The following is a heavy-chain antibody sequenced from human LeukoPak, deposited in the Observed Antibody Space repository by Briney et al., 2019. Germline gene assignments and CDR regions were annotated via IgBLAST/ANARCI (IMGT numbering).Heavy chain of an antibody. J-gene: IGHJ4*02. CDR2: IIPIFGTV. CDR1: GGTFSNCA. D-gene: IGHD4-23*01. Sequence: EASVKVSCKASGGTFSNCAISWVRQAPGQGLEWMGGIIPIFGTVNYAQKFQGRVTITADESTSTAYMELSSLRSEDTAIYYCASTMKTTVVTFLFDYWGQGTLVAVSS. CDR3: ASTMKTTVVTFLFDY. V-gene: IGHV1-69*01.